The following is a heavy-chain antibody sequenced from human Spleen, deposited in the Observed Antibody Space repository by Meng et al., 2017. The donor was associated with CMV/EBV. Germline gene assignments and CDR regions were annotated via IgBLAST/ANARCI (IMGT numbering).Heavy chain of an antibody. CDR3: ARKSDFGYSLGY. D-gene: IGHD3-16*01. CDR2: IYYPGSS. Sequence: SETLSLTCTVSGGSISIYHWSWIRQPPGKGLEWIGYIYYPGSSHYNTSLKSRVTISVDTSKNQFSLRLRSVTTADTALYYCARKSDFGYSLGYWGQGTLVTVSS. V-gene: IGHV4-59*01. CDR1: GGSISIYH. J-gene: IGHJ4*02.